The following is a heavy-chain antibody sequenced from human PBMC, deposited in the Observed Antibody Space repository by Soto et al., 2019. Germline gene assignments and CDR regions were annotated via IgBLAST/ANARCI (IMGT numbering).Heavy chain of an antibody. D-gene: IGHD6-19*01. Sequence: GGSLRLSCAASGITFRDSSMSWVRQPPGKGLEWVSYISSSGSTIYYADSVKGRFTISRDNAKNSLYLQMNSLRAEDTAVYYCHSSQQWLITFDYWGQGTLVTVSS. CDR1: GITFRDSS. V-gene: IGHV3-11*01. J-gene: IGHJ4*02. CDR2: ISSSGSTI. CDR3: HSSQQWLITFDY.